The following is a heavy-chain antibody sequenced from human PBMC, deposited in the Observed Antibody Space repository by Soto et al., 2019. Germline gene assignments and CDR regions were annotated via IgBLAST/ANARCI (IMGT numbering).Heavy chain of an antibody. CDR3: ARGTWIQLWTPFDY. D-gene: IGHD5-18*01. CDR2: IYYSGST. V-gene: IGHV4-59*01. CDR1: GGSISSYY. Sequence: PSETLSLTCTVSGGSISSYYWSWIRQPPGKGLEWIGYIYYSGSTNYNPSLKSRVTISVDTSKNQFSLKLSSVTAADTAVYYCARGTWIQLWTPFDYWGQGTLVTVS. J-gene: IGHJ4*02.